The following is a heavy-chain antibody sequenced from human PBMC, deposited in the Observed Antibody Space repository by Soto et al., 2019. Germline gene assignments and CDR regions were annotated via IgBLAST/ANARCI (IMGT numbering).Heavy chain of an antibody. CDR2: IIPIFGTA. D-gene: IGHD2-21*02. CDR3: ARGLVTDTTPPPQAFDY. Sequence: GASVKVSCKASGGTFSSYAISWVRQAPGQGLEWMGGIIPIFGTANYAQKFQGRVTITADESTSTAYMELSSLRSEDTAVYYCARGLVTDTTPPPQAFDYWGQGTLVTVSS. CDR1: GGTFSSYA. J-gene: IGHJ4*02. V-gene: IGHV1-69*13.